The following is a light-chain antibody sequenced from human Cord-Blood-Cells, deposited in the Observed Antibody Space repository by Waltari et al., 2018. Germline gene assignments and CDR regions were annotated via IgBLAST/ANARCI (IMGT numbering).Light chain of an antibody. V-gene: IGLV2-14*01. CDR1: SSDGGGYNH. J-gene: IGLJ1*01. Sequence: SALTPPAPVSGSPGQSITIPCTGTSSDGGGYNHVSWYQQHPGKAPKLMIYDVSNRPSGVSNRFSGSKSGNTASLTISGLQAEDEADYYCSSYTSSSSYVFGTGTKVTVL. CDR2: DVS. CDR3: SSYTSSSSYV.